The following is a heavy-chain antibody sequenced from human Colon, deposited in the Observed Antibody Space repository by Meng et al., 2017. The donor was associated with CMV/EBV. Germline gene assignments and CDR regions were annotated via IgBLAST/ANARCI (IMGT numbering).Heavy chain of an antibody. CDR3: ARDQGWYTRPLAV. J-gene: IGHJ6*02. V-gene: IGHV1-18*01. CDR1: GYTFSSYG. Sequence: ASVKVSCKASGYTFSSYGLSWVRQAPGQGLEWMGWISPHSGNTKYAQNLQGRVTMTTDTSTSTAYLELRSLRSDDTAVYYCARDQGWYTRPLAVWGQGTTVTVSS. D-gene: IGHD1-14*01. CDR2: ISPHSGNT.